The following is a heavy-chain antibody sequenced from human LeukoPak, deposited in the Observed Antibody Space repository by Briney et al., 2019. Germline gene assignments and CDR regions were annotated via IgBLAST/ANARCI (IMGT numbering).Heavy chain of an antibody. V-gene: IGHV4-39*01. D-gene: IGHD3-10*01. CDR3: ARHPAYYYGSRQGAFDI. CDR2: INHSGST. CDR1: GGSISSSSYY. Sequence: SETLSLTCTVSGGSISSSSYYWGWIRQPPGKGLEWIREINHSGSTNYNPSLKSRVTISVDTSKNQFSLKLSSVTAADTAVYYCARHPAYYYGSRQGAFDIWGQGTMVTVSS. J-gene: IGHJ3*02.